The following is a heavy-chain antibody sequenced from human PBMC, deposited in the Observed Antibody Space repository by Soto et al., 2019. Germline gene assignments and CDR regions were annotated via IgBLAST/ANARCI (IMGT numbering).Heavy chain of an antibody. CDR1: GGSFSGYY. D-gene: IGHD3-10*01. V-gene: IGHV4-34*01. CDR3: AGDEGYYYSGVDV. CDR2: INHSGST. Sequence: PSETLSLTCAVYGGSFSGYYWSWIRQPPGKGLEWIGEINHSGSTNYNPSLKSRVTMSIDTSKNQLSLKLRSVTAADTAVYFCAGDEGYYYSGVDVWGQGTAVTVSS. J-gene: IGHJ6*02.